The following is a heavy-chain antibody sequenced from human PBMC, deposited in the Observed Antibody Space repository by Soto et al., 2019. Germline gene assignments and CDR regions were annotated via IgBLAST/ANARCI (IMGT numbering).Heavy chain of an antibody. CDR3: ARDTPLYDSSGYYPYYYYYYGMDV. CDR2: INPNSGGT. Sequence: ASVKVSCKASGYTFTGYYMHWVRQAPGQGLEWMGWINPNSGGTNYAQKFQGRVTMTRDTSISTAYMELSRLRSDDTAVYYCARDTPLYDSSGYYPYYYYYYGMDVWGHGTTVTVSS. CDR1: GYTFTGYY. J-gene: IGHJ6*02. D-gene: IGHD3-22*01. V-gene: IGHV1-2*02.